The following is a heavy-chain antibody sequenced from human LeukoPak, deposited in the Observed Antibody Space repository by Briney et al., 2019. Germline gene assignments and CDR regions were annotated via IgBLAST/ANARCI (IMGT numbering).Heavy chain of an antibody. CDR2: ISYDGSSK. D-gene: IGHD3-10*01. V-gene: IGHV3-30*14. Sequence: PGGSLRLSCAASGFTFGTYAMHWVRQAPGKGLEWVAVISYDGSSKYYADSVKGRFTISRDNSKSTLYIQMNSLRAEDTAVYYCARAKPKNMVRGLIMRRESRYYFDYWGQGTLVTVSS. J-gene: IGHJ4*02. CDR3: ARAKPKNMVRGLIMRRESRYYFDY. CDR1: GFTFGTYA.